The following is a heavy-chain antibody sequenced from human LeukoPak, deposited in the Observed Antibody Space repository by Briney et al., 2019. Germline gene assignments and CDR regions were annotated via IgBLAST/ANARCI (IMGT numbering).Heavy chain of an antibody. V-gene: IGHV3-23*01. J-gene: IGHJ4*02. Sequence: GGSLRLSCVVSGFTFSSYAMSWVRQAPGKGLEWVSSISGSGSGGSTYYADSVKGRFTISRDNSKNTLYLQMNSLRAEDTAVYYCAKDEPRLTMVRGAKPYYFDYWGQGTLVTVSS. D-gene: IGHD3-10*01. CDR1: GFTFSSYA. CDR2: ISGSGSGGST. CDR3: AKDEPRLTMVRGAKPYYFDY.